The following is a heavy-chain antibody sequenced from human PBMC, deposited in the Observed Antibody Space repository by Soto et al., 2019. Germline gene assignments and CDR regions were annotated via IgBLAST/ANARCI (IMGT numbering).Heavy chain of an antibody. CDR1: GGSISSSSYY. D-gene: IGHD2-15*01. Sequence: QLQLQESGPGLVKPSETLSLTCTVSGGSISSSSYYWGWIRQPPGKGLEWIGSIYYSGSTYYNPSLKSRVTISVDTSKNQFSLKLSFVTAADTAVYYCASPRDCSGGSCYAFDIWGQGTMVTVSS. CDR2: IYYSGST. V-gene: IGHV4-39*01. CDR3: ASPRDCSGGSCYAFDI. J-gene: IGHJ3*02.